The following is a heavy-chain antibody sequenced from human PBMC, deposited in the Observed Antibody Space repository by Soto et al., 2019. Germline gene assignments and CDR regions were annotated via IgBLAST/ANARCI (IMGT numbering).Heavy chain of an antibody. V-gene: IGHV4-34*01. Sequence: SETLSLTCVVSGGSLSDYFWSWIRQPAGLALEWIGEINHLGSINYNPSLKSRVTMSVDTSKNQFSLKLSSVTAADTAVYYCARRGVWHYYGSGSRPFDYWGQGTLVTVSS. D-gene: IGHD3-10*01. CDR3: ARRGVWHYYGSGSRPFDY. J-gene: IGHJ4*02. CDR2: INHLGSI. CDR1: GGSLSDYF.